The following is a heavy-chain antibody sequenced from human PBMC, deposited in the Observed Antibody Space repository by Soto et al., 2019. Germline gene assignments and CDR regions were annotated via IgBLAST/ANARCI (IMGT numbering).Heavy chain of an antibody. V-gene: IGHV3-7*01. CDR3: ASTRVLLMVYGIHDYYGMDV. CDR2: IKQDGSEK. Sequence: GGSLRLSCAASGFTFRDYWMSWVRQAPGKGLERVATIKQDGSEKYYVDSVEGRFTISRDNAKNSLYLQMNSLRAEDSALYYCASTRVLLMVYGIHDYYGMDVWGQGTTVTVSS. CDR1: GFTFRDYW. J-gene: IGHJ6*02. D-gene: IGHD2-8*01.